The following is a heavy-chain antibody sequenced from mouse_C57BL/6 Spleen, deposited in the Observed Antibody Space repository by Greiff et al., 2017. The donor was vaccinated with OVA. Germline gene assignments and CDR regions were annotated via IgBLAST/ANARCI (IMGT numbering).Heavy chain of an antibody. V-gene: IGHV1-82*01. D-gene: IGHD2-2*01. CDR3: ARSVYYGYDVYAMDY. J-gene: IGHJ4*01. CDR2: IYPGDGDT. CDR1: GYAFSSSW. Sequence: QVQLQQSGPELVKPGASVKISCKASGYAFSSSWMNWVKQRPGKGLEWIGRIYPGDGDTNYNGKFKGKATLTADNSSSTAYMQLSSLTSEDSAVYFCARSVYYGYDVYAMDYWGQGTSVTVSS.